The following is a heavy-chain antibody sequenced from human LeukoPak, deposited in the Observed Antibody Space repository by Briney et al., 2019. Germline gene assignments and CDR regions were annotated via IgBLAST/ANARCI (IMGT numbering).Heavy chain of an antibody. CDR3: ASIIRPLEIVVLGAPKHYYYMDV. Sequence: KSSETLSLTCTVSGGSISSSSYYWGWIRQSPGKGLEWIGSFHYSGSTYYNPSLKSRVTISADTSKNQFSLQLSSVTAADTAVYYCASIIRPLEIVVLGAPKHYYYMDVWGKGTTVTVSS. J-gene: IGHJ6*03. D-gene: IGHD2-15*01. V-gene: IGHV4-39*01. CDR1: GGSISSSSYY. CDR2: FHYSGST.